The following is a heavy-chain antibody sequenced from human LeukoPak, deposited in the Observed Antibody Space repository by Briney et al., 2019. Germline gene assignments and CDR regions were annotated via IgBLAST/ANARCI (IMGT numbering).Heavy chain of an antibody. CDR2: IYYSGST. CDR3: ARDGRYYYAFDI. V-gene: IGHV4-39*07. D-gene: IGHD1-26*01. J-gene: IGHJ3*02. Sequence: SETLSLTCTVSGGSISSSSYYWGWISQPPGKGLEWIGSIYYSGSTYYNPSLKSRATISVDTSKNQFSLKLSSVTAADTAVYYCARDGRYYYAFDIWGQGTMVTVSS. CDR1: GGSISSSSYY.